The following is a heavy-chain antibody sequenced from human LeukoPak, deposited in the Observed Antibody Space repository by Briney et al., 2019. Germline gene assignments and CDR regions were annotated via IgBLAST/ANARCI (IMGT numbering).Heavy chain of an antibody. CDR1: GGSTESYY. V-gene: IGHV4-4*08. CDR3: ARFPYFEGFDY. CDR2: IAASGTT. Sequence: SATLSLTCSVSGGSTESYYCSWIRQPPGKGLEFIGYIAASGTTKHNPPLKSRVTLSMDTSKNQFSLKLRSVTAADTAVYFCARFPYFEGFDYWGQGTQVIVSS. D-gene: IGHD3-9*01. J-gene: IGHJ4*02.